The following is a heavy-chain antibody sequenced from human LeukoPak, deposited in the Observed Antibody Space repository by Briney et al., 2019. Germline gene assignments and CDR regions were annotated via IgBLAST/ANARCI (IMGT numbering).Heavy chain of an antibody. CDR3: SRDNAAVPGGDY. V-gene: IGHV3-7*01. Sequence: GGSLRLSCAASGFSFTDYWMSWVRQAPGKGLEWVANIKQDGSESAYLASVKGRFTVSRDNANNFLYLQMNNLRVEDTAVYCCSRDNAAVPGGDYWGQGVLVTVSS. CDR1: GFSFTDYW. CDR2: IKQDGSES. J-gene: IGHJ4*02. D-gene: IGHD3-16*01.